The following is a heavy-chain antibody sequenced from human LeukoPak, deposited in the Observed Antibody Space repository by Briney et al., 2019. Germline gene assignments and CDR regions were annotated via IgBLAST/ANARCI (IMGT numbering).Heavy chain of an antibody. V-gene: IGHV3-30*02. D-gene: IGHD2-21*02. Sequence: RGSLRLSCAASGFTFSSYGMHWVRQAPGKGLEWVAFIRYDGSNKYYADSVKGRFTISRDNSKNTLYLQMNSLRAEDTAVYYCVVVVTAIRDGYFDYWGQGTLVTVSS. CDR1: GFTFSSYG. J-gene: IGHJ4*02. CDR3: VVVVTAIRDGYFDY. CDR2: IRYDGSNK.